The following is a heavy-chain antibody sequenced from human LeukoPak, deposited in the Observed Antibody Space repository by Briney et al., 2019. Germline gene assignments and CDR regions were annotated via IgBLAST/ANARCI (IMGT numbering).Heavy chain of an antibody. CDR3: ARGIDTAMANNDY. V-gene: IGHV1-2*06. Sequence: ASVKVSCKASGYTFTGYYMHWVRQAPGQGLEWMGRINPNSGGTNYAQKFQGRGTMTRDTSISTAYMELSRLRSDDTAVYYCARGIDTAMANNDYWGQGTLVTVSS. CDR1: GYTFTGYY. CDR2: INPNSGGT. J-gene: IGHJ4*02. D-gene: IGHD5-18*01.